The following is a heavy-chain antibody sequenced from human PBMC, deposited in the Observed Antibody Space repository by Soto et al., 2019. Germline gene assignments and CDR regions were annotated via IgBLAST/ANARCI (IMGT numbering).Heavy chain of an antibody. J-gene: IGHJ4*02. CDR2: ISSTTNYI. Sequence: WGSLLISCASSVFTFTMYSMNWVGQAPGKGLEWVSSISSTTNYIYYGDSMKGRFTISRDNAKNSLYLEMNSLRAEDTAVYYCARESEDLPSNFDYWGQGTMVTVSS. CDR3: ARESEDLPSNFDY. V-gene: IGHV3-21*06. CDR1: VFTFTMYS.